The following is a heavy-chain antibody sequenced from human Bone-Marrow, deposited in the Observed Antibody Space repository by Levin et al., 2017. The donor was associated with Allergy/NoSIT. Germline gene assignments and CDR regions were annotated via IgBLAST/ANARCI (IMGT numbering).Heavy chain of an antibody. J-gene: IGHJ3*01. CDR1: EFSFRNYG. V-gene: IGHV3-33*01. Sequence: LSLTCAASEFSFRNYGMHWVRQAPGKGLEWLAVIWYDATNQKYADSVKGRFTISRDNSNNMLYLQMNSLRAEDTAMYYCAREHHYYDSSGYREGALDFWGQGTMVTVSS. CDR3: AREHHYYDSSGYREGALDF. D-gene: IGHD3-22*01. CDR2: IWYDATNQ.